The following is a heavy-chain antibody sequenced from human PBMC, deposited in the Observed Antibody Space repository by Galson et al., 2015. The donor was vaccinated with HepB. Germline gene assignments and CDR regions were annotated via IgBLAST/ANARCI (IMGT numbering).Heavy chain of an antibody. V-gene: IGHV3-21*01. CDR2: ISSSGYYT. CDR1: EFIFSDFT. CDR3: ASVLSTSWASGFDY. J-gene: IGHJ4*02. Sequence: SLRLSCAASEFIFSDFTMNWVRQAPGKGLEWVSSISSSGYYTDYADSVKGRFTISRDNAKNSLFLQMNSLRAGDTAVYYCASVLSTSWASGFDYWGQGTLVTVS. D-gene: IGHD2-2*01.